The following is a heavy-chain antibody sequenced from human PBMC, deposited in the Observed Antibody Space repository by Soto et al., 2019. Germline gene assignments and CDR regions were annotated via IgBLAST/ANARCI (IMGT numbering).Heavy chain of an antibody. CDR2: IYYSGSP. J-gene: IGHJ4*02. CDR1: GGSISTYY. D-gene: IGHD7-27*01. CDR3: ARGEMGTEIFAY. Sequence: PXETLSLTCTVSGGSISTYYWSWIRQPPGKGLEWIGYIYYSGSPNYNPSLKSRVTISVDTSKNQFSLKLSSVAAADTAVYYCARGEMGTEIFAYWGQGTLVTV. V-gene: IGHV4-59*01.